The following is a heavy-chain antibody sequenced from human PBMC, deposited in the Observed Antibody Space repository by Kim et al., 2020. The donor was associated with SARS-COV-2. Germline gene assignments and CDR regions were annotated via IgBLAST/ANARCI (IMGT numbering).Heavy chain of an antibody. D-gene: IGHD6-13*01. Sequence: QKFQGRVTMTEDTSTDTAYMELSSLRSEDTAVYYCRTYSSSWYSSSYFDYWGQGTLVTVSS. J-gene: IGHJ4*02. V-gene: IGHV1-24*01. CDR3: RTYSSSWYSSSYFDY.